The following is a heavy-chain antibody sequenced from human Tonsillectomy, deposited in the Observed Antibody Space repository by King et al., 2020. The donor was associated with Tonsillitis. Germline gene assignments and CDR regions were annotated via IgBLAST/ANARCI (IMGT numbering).Heavy chain of an antibody. J-gene: IGHJ3*01. V-gene: IGHV7-4-1*02. Sequence: QLVQSGSELKKPGASVKVSCKASGYTFSIYAMNWVRQAPGQGLEWMGWIDTNTGNPTYAQGFTGQFVFSSDTSARTAYLQISSLKAEDTAVYYCARDGVGNDAFDFWGQGTLVTVSS. D-gene: IGHD7-27*01. CDR2: IDTNTGNP. CDR1: GYTFSIYA. CDR3: ARDGVGNDAFDF.